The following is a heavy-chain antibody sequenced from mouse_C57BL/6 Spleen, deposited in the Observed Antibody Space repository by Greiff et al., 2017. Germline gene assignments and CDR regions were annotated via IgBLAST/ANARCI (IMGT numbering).Heavy chain of an antibody. V-gene: IGHV7-1*01. Sequence: DVKLVESGGGLVQSGRSLRLSCATSGFTFSDFYMEWVRQSPGKGLEWIAASRNKANDYTTEYSASVKGRFIVSRDTSQSILYLQMNALRAEDTAIYYCARDAGGSSYGDAMDYWGQGTSVTVSS. CDR1: GFTFSDFY. CDR2: SRNKANDYTT. J-gene: IGHJ4*01. D-gene: IGHD1-1*01. CDR3: ARDAGGSSYGDAMDY.